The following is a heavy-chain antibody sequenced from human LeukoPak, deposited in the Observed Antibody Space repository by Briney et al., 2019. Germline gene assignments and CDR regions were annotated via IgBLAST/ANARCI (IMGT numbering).Heavy chain of an antibody. CDR1: GYSFTSYW. CDR3: ARRLGLESRQSWFDP. V-gene: IGHV5-51*01. J-gene: IGHJ5*02. CDR2: IYPGDSDT. Sequence: GESLKISCKGSGYSFTSYWIGWVRQMPGKGLEWMGIIYPGDSDTRYSPSFQGQVTISADKSISTAYLQWSSLKASDTAMYYCARRLGLESRQSWFDPWGQGTLVTVSS. D-gene: IGHD7-27*01.